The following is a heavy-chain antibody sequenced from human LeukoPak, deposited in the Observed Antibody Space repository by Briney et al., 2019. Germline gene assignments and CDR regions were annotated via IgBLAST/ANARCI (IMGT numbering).Heavy chain of an antibody. D-gene: IGHD3-22*01. V-gene: IGHV3-13*01. CDR2: IGAAGDT. J-gene: IGHJ6*03. CDR3: ARGDSSYYYMDV. Sequence: GGSLRLSCAASGFTFSSYDMHWVRQATGKGLEWVSAIGAAGDTYYPGSVKGRFTISRENAKNSLYLQMYSLRDGDTAVYYCARGDSSYYYMDVWGKGTTVTVSS. CDR1: GFTFSSYD.